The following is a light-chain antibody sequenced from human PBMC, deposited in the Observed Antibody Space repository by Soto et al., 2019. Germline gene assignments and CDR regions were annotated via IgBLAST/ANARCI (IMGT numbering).Light chain of an antibody. CDR3: QQYGSSALT. CDR1: QSVTSNF. J-gene: IGKJ4*01. CDR2: GVS. Sequence: EIVLTQSPGTLSLSPGERATLSCRASQSVTSNFLAWYQQEPGQAPRLLIYGVSSRAPGIPHRFSGTGSGTDFTLTISRLEPEDFAVYYCQQYGSSALTFGGGTKVEIK. V-gene: IGKV3-20*01.